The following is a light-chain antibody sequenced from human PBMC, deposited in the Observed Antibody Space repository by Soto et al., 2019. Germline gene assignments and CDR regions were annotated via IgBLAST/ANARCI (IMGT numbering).Light chain of an antibody. CDR3: TSYTTSSPYLV. J-gene: IGLJ3*02. CDR1: SSDVGGYNY. Sequence: QSVLTQPASVSGSPGQSITISCTGTSSDVGGYNYVSWYQHHPGKAPKLMIYDVTNRPSGVSNRFSGSKSGNTASLTISGLQAEDEADYYCTSYTTSSPYLVFGGGNKVTVL. CDR2: DVT. V-gene: IGLV2-14*03.